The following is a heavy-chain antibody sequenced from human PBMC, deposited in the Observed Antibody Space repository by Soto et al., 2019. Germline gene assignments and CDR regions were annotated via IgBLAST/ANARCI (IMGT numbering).Heavy chain of an antibody. CDR1: GFTVSSNY. CDR3: ARLTGYYDSSGYYYVPDY. Sequence: LRLSCAASGFTVSSNYMSWVRQAPGKGLEWVSVIYSGGSTYYADSVKGRFTISRDNSKNTLYLQMNSLRAEDTAVYYCARLTGYYDSSGYYYVPDYWGQGTLVTVSS. V-gene: IGHV3-66*01. D-gene: IGHD3-22*01. CDR2: IYSGGST. J-gene: IGHJ4*02.